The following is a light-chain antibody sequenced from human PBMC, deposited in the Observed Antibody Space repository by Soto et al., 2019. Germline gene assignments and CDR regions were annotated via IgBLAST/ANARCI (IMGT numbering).Light chain of an antibody. V-gene: IGKV3-20*01. CDR2: GAI. CDR1: QNIRSNY. J-gene: IGKJ1*01. CDR3: QQYHSPPLT. Sequence: DIVLRQSPGTLSLSPGQRATLSCRASQNIRSNYIAWFQQKPGQPPRLLIYGAINRATGIPARFSGSGSGTEFSLTISSLEPVDFVVYYCQQYHSPPLTFGPGTKVEIK.